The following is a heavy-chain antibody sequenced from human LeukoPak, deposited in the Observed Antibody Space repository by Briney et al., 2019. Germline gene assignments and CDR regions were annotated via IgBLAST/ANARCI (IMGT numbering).Heavy chain of an antibody. Sequence: SETLSLTCTVSGYSISSGYCWGWIRQPPGKGLERIGSIYHSGSTYYNPSLKSRVTISVDTSKNQFSLKLSSVTAADAAVYYCARGGYGDYVSFDYWGLRTLVTVSS. CDR3: ARGGYGDYVSFDY. V-gene: IGHV4-38-2*02. D-gene: IGHD5-12*01. J-gene: IGHJ4*02. CDR1: GYSISSGYC. CDR2: IYHSGST.